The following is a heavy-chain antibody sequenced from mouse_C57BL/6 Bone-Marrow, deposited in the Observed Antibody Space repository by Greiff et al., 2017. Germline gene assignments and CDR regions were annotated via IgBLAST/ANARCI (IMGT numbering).Heavy chain of an antibody. D-gene: IGHD1-1*01. CDR1: GYTFTSSG. V-gene: IGHV1-81*01. Sequence: VQLQQSGAELARPGASVKLSCKASGYTFTSSGISWVKQRTGQGLEWIGEIYPRSGNTYYNEKFKGKATLTADKSSSTAYMELRSLTSEDSAVYFCARVYYYGSSDYFDYWGQGTTLTVSS. J-gene: IGHJ2*01. CDR2: IYPRSGNT. CDR3: ARVYYYGSSDYFDY.